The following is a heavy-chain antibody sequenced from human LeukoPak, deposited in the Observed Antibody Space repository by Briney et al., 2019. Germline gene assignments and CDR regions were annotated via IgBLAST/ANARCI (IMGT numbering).Heavy chain of an antibody. D-gene: IGHD3-9*01. CDR2: ISAYNGNT. J-gene: IGHJ5*02. Sequence: GASVKVSCKASGGTFSSYAISWVRQAPGQGLEWMGWISAYNGNTNYAQKLQGRVTMTTDTSTSTAYMELRSLRSDDTAVYYCAREGYYDILTGYNNWFDPWGQGTLVTVSS. CDR1: GGTFSSYA. CDR3: AREGYYDILTGYNNWFDP. V-gene: IGHV1-18*01.